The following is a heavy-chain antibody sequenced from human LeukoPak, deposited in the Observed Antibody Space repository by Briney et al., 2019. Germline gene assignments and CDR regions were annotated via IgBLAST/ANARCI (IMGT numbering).Heavy chain of an antibody. Sequence: NPSQTLSLTCTVSGASVSRGASDWGWIRQNPKRGLEGVGFFNHSGSTYYNSSPGTRVTVSVESSKNQFSLKLSSVTAADSAVYYCARAARQGFTMIVVPFLYVDLWGRGTLVTVSS. J-gene: IGHJ2*01. D-gene: IGHD3-22*01. CDR2: FNHSGST. V-gene: IGHV4-31*03. CDR1: GASVSRGASD. CDR3: ARAARQGFTMIVVPFLYVDL.